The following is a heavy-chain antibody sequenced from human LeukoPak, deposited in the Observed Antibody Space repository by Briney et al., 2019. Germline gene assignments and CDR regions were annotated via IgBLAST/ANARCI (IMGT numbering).Heavy chain of an antibody. V-gene: IGHV1-18*01. D-gene: IGHD5-12*01. CDR3: ARVGYSGYGPTFDY. CDR1: GYTFTSYG. Sequence: ASVKVSCKASGYTFTSYGISWVRQAPGQGLEGMGWISAYNGNTNYVQKLQGRVTMTTDTSTSAGYMELSSLRSEDTAVYYCARVGYSGYGPTFDYWGQGTLVTVSS. J-gene: IGHJ4*02. CDR2: ISAYNGNT.